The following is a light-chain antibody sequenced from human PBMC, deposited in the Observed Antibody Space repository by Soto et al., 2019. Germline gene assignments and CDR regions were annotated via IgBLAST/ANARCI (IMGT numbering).Light chain of an antibody. CDR3: QHYGASPWT. CDR1: QSLSGNY. CDR2: RAS. Sequence: NVLTPSPGTLSFSPWQRSTISFSASQSLSGNYLAWYQQKPGQAPRVLIYRASIRATGISDRFSGGGSGTDFTLTISRLEPEDFAVYYCQHYGASPWTFGQGTKVDI. J-gene: IGKJ1*01. V-gene: IGKV3-20*01.